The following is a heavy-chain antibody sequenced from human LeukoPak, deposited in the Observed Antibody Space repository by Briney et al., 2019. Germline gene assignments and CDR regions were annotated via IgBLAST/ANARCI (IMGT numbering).Heavy chain of an antibody. CDR2: ISRTGDII. CDR3: VKAFTKSGSYWDYFDF. J-gene: IGHJ4*02. V-gene: IGHV3-21*01. D-gene: IGHD1-26*01. Sequence: GGSLRLSCATSGFTFSNYCFNWIRQTPGKGLEWVSSISRTGDIIHYADSGKGRFTMSRDNAMTSVYLQMDSIRAADTAVYYCVKAFTKSGSYWDYFDFWGLGTLVAVSS. CDR1: GFTFSNYC.